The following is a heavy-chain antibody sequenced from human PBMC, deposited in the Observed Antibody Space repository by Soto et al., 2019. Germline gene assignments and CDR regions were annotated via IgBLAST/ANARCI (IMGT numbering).Heavy chain of an antibody. CDR3: AKWEGQGSDYYYYGLDV. J-gene: IGHJ6*02. D-gene: IGHD1-26*01. CDR1: GGSISSGGYY. Sequence: PSETLSLTCTVSGGSISSGGYYWSWIRQHPGKGLEWIGYIYHSGSTYYNPSLKSRVTISVDTSKNQFSLMMSSLTAADTAVYYXAKWEGQGSDYYYYGLDVWATGPRSPSP. CDR2: IYHSGST. V-gene: IGHV4-31*03.